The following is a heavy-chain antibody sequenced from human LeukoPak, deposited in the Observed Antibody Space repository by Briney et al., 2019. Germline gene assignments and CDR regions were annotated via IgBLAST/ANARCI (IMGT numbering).Heavy chain of an antibody. CDR3: AELGITMIGGV. D-gene: IGHD3-10*02. J-gene: IGHJ6*04. CDR1: GFTFSSYE. V-gene: IGHV3-48*03. Sequence: GGSLGLSCAASGFTFSSYEMNWVRQAPGKGLEWVSYVSSSGSTIYYADSVKGRFTISRDNAKNSLYLQMNSLRAEDTAVYYCAELGITMIGGVWGKGTTVTISS. CDR2: VSSSGSTI.